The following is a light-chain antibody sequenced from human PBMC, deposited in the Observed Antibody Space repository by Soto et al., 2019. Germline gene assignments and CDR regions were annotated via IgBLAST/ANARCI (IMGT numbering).Light chain of an antibody. J-gene: IGLJ2*01. CDR1: SGDVGSYNL. V-gene: IGLV2-23*01. Sequence: QSVLTQPASVSGSPGQSITISCTGTSGDVGSYNLVSWYQQHPGKAPKLMIYEGSKRPSGVSNRFSGSKSGNTASLTISGLQAEDEADYYCCSYAGSSTSVVFGGGTKVTVL. CDR3: CSYAGSSTSVV. CDR2: EGS.